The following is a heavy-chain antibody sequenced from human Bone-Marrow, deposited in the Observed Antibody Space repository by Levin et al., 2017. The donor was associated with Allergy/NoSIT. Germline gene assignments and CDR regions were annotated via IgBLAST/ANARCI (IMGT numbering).Heavy chain of an antibody. CDR3: ARDQPRGLTGYYNGLYAFDI. V-gene: IGHV3-66*01. J-gene: IGHJ3*02. CDR2: IYSGGST. Sequence: GGSLRLSCAASGFTVSSNYMSWVRQVPGKGLEWVSVIYSGGSTYYADSVKGRFTISRDNSKNTLYLQMNSLRAEDTAVYYCARDQPRGLTGYYNGLYAFDIWGQGTMVTVSS. CDR1: GFTVSSNY. D-gene: IGHD3-9*01.